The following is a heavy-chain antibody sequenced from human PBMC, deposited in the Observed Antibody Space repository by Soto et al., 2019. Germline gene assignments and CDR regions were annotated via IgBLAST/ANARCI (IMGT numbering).Heavy chain of an antibody. V-gene: IGHV3-9*01. CDR2: ISWNSGII. J-gene: IGHJ4*02. CDR1: GFRFDGYA. Sequence: EVQLVESGGGLVQPGRSLRLSCAVSGFRFDGYAMHWVRQAPGKGLEWVSGISWNSGIIGYADSVKGRFTISRDNAENSLYLHMNSLRVEDTALYYCAKDYYSDSNSSHFDYWGQGTQVTVSS. CDR3: AKDYYSDSNSSHFDY. D-gene: IGHD3-22*01.